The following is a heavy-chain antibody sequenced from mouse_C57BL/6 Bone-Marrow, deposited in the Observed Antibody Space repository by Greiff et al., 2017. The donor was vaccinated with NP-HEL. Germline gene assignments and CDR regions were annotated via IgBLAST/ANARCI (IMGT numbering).Heavy chain of an antibody. CDR2: INPNNGGT. J-gene: IGHJ1*03. Sequence: VQLQQSGPELVKPGASVKIPCKASGYTFTDYNMDWVKQSHGKSLEWIGDINPNNGGTIYNQKFKGKATLTVDKSSSTAYMELRSLTSEDTAVYYCARLSYGSSPYWYFDVWGTGTTVTVSS. D-gene: IGHD1-1*01. CDR1: GYTFTDYN. V-gene: IGHV1-18*01. CDR3: ARLSYGSSPYWYFDV.